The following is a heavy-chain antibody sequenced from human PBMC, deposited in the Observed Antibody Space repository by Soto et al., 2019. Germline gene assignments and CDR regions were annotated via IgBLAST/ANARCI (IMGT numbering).Heavy chain of an antibody. D-gene: IGHD3-16*01. V-gene: IGHV1-18*01. CDR3: ARDLREQPRAYDYYGMDV. J-gene: IGHJ6*02. Sequence: QVQLVQSGAEVKKPGASVKVSCKASGYTFTSYGISWVRQAPGQGLEWMGWISVYNGNTNYAQKVQGRVTMTTDTTTYTAYMELRSLRADDKAVYYCARDLREQPRAYDYYGMDVWGQGTTVTVSS. CDR1: GYTFTSYG. CDR2: ISVYNGNT.